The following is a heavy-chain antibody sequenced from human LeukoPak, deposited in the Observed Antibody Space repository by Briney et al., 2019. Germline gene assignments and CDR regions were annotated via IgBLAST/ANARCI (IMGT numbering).Heavy chain of an antibody. CDR1: GFTFSSYG. D-gene: IGHD6-13*01. Sequence: GGTLRLSCAASGFTFSSYGMSWVRQAPGKGLEWVSVFSGSGGRTYYADSVKGRFTISRDNSKNTLYLQMNNLRAEDTAVYYCAKVPQWSSFRFFDYWGQGTLVTVSS. CDR3: AKVPQWSSFRFFDY. V-gene: IGHV3-23*01. J-gene: IGHJ4*02. CDR2: FSGSGGRT.